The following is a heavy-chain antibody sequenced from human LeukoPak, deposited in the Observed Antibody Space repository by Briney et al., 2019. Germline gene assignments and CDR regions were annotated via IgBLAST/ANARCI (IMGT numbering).Heavy chain of an antibody. J-gene: IGHJ3*02. Sequence: GGSLRLSCAASGFTVSDNYMSWGRQAPGKGLEWVSIIYSAGSTNYADSVKGRFTISRDNSKNTLYLQMSSLRAEDTAVYYCTLPLRDVFDIWGQGTMVTVSS. CDR1: GFTVSDNY. CDR2: IYSAGST. CDR3: TLPLRDVFDI. V-gene: IGHV3-53*01.